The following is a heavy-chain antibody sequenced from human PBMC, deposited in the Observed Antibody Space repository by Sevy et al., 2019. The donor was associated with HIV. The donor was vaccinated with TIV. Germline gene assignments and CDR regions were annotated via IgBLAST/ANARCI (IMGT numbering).Heavy chain of an antibody. Sequence: GXSLXLXCAAXXXXXXPYWMXXVRQAPXKXLEXXXXIRXXGGDKYYVDSVKGRFTISRDNAKNSLYLQMNSLRADDXXMYYXXGXVXXXXXGQGALVTVSS. CDR1: XXXXXPYW. CDR3: XGXVXXXX. CDR2: IRXXGGDK. V-gene: IGHV3-7*01. J-gene: IGHJ4*02.